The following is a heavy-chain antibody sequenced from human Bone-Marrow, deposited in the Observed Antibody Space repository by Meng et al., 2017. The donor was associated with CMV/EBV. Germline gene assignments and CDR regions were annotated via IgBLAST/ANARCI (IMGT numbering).Heavy chain of an antibody. V-gene: IGHV1-18*01. CDR2: ISTYNGNT. CDR3: ARDWGGPTQYYDFWSGYYSHYYYGMDV. Sequence: ASVKVSCKASGYTFTNYGISWVRQAPGQGLEWMGWISTYNGNTTYAQRLQDRVTMTTDTSTSTAYMEVKSLRSDDTAVYYCARDWGGPTQYYDFWSGYYSHYYYGMDVWGQRTTVTVSS. D-gene: IGHD3-3*01. J-gene: IGHJ6*02. CDR1: GYTFTNYG.